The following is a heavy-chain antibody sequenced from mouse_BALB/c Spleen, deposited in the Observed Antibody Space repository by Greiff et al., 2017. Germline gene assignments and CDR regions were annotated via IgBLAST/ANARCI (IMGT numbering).Heavy chain of an antibody. V-gene: IGHV10-1*02. Sequence: EVQLVESGGGLVQPKGSLKLSCAASGFTFNTYAMNWVRQAPGKGLEWVARIRSKSNNYATYYADSVKDRFTISRDDSQSMLYLQMNNLKTEDTAMYYCVRHPYYRYDVNYAMDYWGQGTSVTVSS. D-gene: IGHD2-14*01. CDR1: GFTFNTYA. CDR3: VRHPYYRYDVNYAMDY. J-gene: IGHJ4*01. CDR2: IRSKSNNYAT.